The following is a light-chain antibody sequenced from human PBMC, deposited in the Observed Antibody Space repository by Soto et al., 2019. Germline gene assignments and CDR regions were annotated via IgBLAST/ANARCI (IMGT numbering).Light chain of an antibody. J-gene: IGLJ2*01. CDR2: DVS. V-gene: IGLV2-14*01. CDR3: SSYTSSSTHNVV. CDR1: SSDVGGYNY. Sequence: QSVLTQPASVSGSPGQSITISCTGTSSDVGGYNYVSWYQQHPGKAPKLMIYDVSNRPSGVSNRFSGYKSGNTASLTISGLQAEDEADYYCSSYTSSSTHNVVFGGGTKVTVL.